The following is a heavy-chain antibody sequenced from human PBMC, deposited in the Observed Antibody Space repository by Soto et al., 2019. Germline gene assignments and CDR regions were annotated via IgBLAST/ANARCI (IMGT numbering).Heavy chain of an antibody. Sequence: NPSETLSLTCTVSGGSISSGDYYWSWIRQPPGKGLEWIGYIYYSGSTYYNPSLKSRVTISVDTSKNQFSLKLSSVTAADTAVYYCARENVEDGIRFLEWLSPYFDYWGQGTLVTVSS. J-gene: IGHJ4*02. CDR3: ARENVEDGIRFLEWLSPYFDY. V-gene: IGHV4-30-4*01. D-gene: IGHD3-3*01. CDR1: GGSISSGDYY. CDR2: IYYSGST.